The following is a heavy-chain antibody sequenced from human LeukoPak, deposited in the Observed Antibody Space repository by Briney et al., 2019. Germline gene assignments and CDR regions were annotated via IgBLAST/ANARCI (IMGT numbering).Heavy chain of an antibody. CDR3: AWPRYYSDTTFRY. V-gene: IGHV1-18*01. CDR1: GYTFTSYG. CDR2: ISAYNGNT. Sequence: ASVKVSCKASGYTFTSYGISRLRQAPGQGLERMGWISAYNGNTNYAQKLQGRVTMTTETSTSTAYMKLRSLIFFHAEDDIRAWPRYYSDTTFRYWAQGTLVTV. D-gene: IGHD3-22*01. J-gene: IGHJ4*02.